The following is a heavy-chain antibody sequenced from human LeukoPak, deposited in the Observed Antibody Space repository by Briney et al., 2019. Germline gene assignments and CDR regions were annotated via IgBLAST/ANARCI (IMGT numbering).Heavy chain of an antibody. D-gene: IGHD5-24*01. CDR2: IYTSGST. CDR3: ATSMATYSGTFDI. Sequence: SETLSLTCTVSGGSISSYYWSWIRQPAGKGLEWIGRIYTSGSTNYNPSLKSRVTISVDKSTTQFSLKLSSVTAADTAMYYCATSMATYSGTFDIWGQGTMVTVSS. CDR1: GGSISSYY. J-gene: IGHJ3*02. V-gene: IGHV4-4*07.